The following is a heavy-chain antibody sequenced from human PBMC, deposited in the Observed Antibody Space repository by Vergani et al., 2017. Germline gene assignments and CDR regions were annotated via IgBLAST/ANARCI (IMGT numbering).Heavy chain of an antibody. Sequence: EVDLVESGGGLAQPGGSLRLSCEASGITFWKFGMHWVRQAPGKGLEWVSGISWNSGAVDYADSVKGRFTISRDNAKNSLHLQMNNLRAEDTAVYYCARQSRDVFCTNGVCPLGYWGQGALVTVSS. J-gene: IGHJ4*02. CDR2: ISWNSGAV. V-gene: IGHV3-48*01. D-gene: IGHD2-8*01. CDR1: GITFWKFG. CDR3: ARQSRDVFCTNGVCPLGY.